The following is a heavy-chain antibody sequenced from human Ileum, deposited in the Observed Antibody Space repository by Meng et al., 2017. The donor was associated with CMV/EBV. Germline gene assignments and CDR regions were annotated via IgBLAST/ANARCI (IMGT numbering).Heavy chain of an antibody. CDR3: ARGIHDFWSGTYFDY. CDR2: IASSGTT. V-gene: IGHV4-4*07. D-gene: IGHD3-3*01. J-gene: IGHJ4*02. CDR1: GGAFNDYH. Sequence: QAQLQESGPGLVKPSETLSLTCTVSGGAFNDYHWTWIRQSAGKGLEWIGRIASSGTTYLNPSLESRISMSVDKAKNQFSLKLISVTAADTALYFCARGIHDFWSGTYFDYWGQGLLVTVSS.